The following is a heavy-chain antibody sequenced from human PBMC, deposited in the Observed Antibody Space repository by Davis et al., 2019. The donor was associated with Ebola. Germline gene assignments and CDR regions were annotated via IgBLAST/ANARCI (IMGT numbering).Heavy chain of an antibody. V-gene: IGHV4-34*01. CDR2: INHSGST. CDR1: GGSFSGYY. D-gene: IGHD6-13*01. CDR3: ARRVRISSSWYSH. Sequence: PSETLSLTCAVYGGSFSGYYWSWIRQPPGKGLEWIGEINHSGSTNYNPSLKSRVTISVDTSKNQFSLKLSSVTAADTAVYYCARRVRISSSWYSHWGQGTLVTVSS. J-gene: IGHJ4*02.